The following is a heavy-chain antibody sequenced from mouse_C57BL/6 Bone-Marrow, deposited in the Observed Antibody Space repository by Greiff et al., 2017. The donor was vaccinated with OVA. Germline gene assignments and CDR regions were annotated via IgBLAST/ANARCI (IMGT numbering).Heavy chain of an antibody. CDR1: GFTFSSYA. CDR3: ARDRYYGSSYDYFDY. D-gene: IGHD1-1*01. V-gene: IGHV5-4*01. CDR2: ISDGGSYT. Sequence: EVQRVESGGGLVKPGGSLKLSCAASGFTFSSYAMSWVRQTPEKRLEWVATISDGGSYTYYPDNVKGRFTISRDNAKNNLYLQMSHLKSEDTAMYYCARDRYYGSSYDYFDYWGQGTTLTVSS. J-gene: IGHJ2*01.